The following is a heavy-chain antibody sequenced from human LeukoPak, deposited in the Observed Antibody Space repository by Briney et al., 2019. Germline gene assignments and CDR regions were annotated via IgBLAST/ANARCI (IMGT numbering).Heavy chain of an antibody. CDR2: VTPEEGAA. Sequence: GATVKISCKASGYTFTDHHIHWVQQAPGKGLKWMGRVTPEEGAAIYAANFQGRVTITADTSTATVYLEMTSLRNEDTAIYYCATLPGIVVQPPVKPPDYWGQGTLVTVSA. D-gene: IGHD2-15*01. CDR3: ATLPGIVVQPPVKPPDY. J-gene: IGHJ4*02. CDR1: GYTFTDHH. V-gene: IGHV1-69-2*01.